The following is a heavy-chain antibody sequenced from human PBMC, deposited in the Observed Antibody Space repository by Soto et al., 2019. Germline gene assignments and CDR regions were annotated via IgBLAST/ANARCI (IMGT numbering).Heavy chain of an antibody. CDR3: ARCEWLRHYQSPFDI. Sequence: QVQLVQSGAEVKKPGASVKVSCKASGYTFTSYGISWVRQAPGQGLEWMGWISAYNGNTNYAQKLQGRVTMTTDTSTSTAYMELRSLRSEDTAVYYCARCEWLRHYQSPFDIWGQGTMVTVSS. J-gene: IGHJ3*02. D-gene: IGHD5-12*01. CDR1: GYTFTSYG. V-gene: IGHV1-18*01. CDR2: ISAYNGNT.